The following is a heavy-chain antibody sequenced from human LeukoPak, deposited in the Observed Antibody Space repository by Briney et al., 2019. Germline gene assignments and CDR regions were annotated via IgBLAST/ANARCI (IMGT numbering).Heavy chain of an antibody. V-gene: IGHV1-69*04. J-gene: IGHJ4*02. D-gene: IGHD6-19*01. CDR2: IIPILGIA. CDR3: AREGGIAVATGDY. CDR1: GYTFTGYY. Sequence: SVKVSCKASGYTFTGYYMHWVRQAPGQGLEWMGRIIPILGIANYAQKFQGRVTITADKSTSTAYMELSSLRSEDTAVYYCAREGGIAVATGDYWGQGTLVTVSS.